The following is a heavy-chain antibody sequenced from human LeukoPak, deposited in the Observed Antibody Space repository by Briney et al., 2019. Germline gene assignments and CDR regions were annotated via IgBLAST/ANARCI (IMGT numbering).Heavy chain of an antibody. D-gene: IGHD4-17*01. J-gene: IGHJ6*02. V-gene: IGHV3-23*01. CDR1: GFTFSSYA. CDR2: ISGSGGST. CDR3: AKDGDDYGDYGAYYYYYYGMDV. Sequence: PGGSLRLSCAASGFTFSSYAMSWVRQAPGKGLEWVSAISGSGGSTYYADSVKGRFTISRDNSKNTLYLQMNSLRAEDTAVYYCAKDGDDYGDYGAYYYYYYGMDVWGQGTTVTVSS.